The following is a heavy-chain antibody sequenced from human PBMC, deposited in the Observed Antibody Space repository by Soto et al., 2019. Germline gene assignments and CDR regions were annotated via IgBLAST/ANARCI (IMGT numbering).Heavy chain of an antibody. CDR2: ISGSGGST. CDR3: AKAKGRYCSGGSCGARFDY. J-gene: IGHJ4*02. V-gene: IGHV3-23*01. Sequence: GGSLRLSCAASGFTFSSYAMSWVRQAPGKGLEWVSAISGSGGSTYYADSVKGRFTISRDNSKNTLYLQMNSLRAEDTAVYYCAKAKGRYCSGGSCGARFDYWGQGTLVTVSS. D-gene: IGHD2-15*01. CDR1: GFTFSSYA.